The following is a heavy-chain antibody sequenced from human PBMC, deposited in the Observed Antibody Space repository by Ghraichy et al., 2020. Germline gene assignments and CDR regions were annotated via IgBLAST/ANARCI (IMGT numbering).Heavy chain of an antibody. Sequence: GGSLRLSCAASGFTFSSYAMSWVRQAPGKGLEWVSAISGSGGSTYYADSVKGRFTISRDNSKNTLYLQMNSLRAEDTAVYYCAKGGYSYGSMYYFDYWGQGTLVTVSS. D-gene: IGHD5-18*01. CDR2: ISGSGGST. J-gene: IGHJ4*02. V-gene: IGHV3-23*01. CDR3: AKGGYSYGSMYYFDY. CDR1: GFTFSSYA.